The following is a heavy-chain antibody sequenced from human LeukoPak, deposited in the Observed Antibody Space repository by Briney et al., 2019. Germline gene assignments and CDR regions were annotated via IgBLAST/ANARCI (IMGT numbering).Heavy chain of an antibody. CDR3: ATTTIRLGY. CDR2: IYHSGST. Sequence: SETLSLTCTVSGYSISSGYYWGWIRQPPGKGLEWIGSIYHSGSTYYNPSLKSRVTISVDTSKNQFSLKLSSVTAADTAVYYCATTTIRLGYWGQGTLVTVSS. CDR1: GYSISSGYY. D-gene: IGHD1-1*01. V-gene: IGHV4-38-2*02. J-gene: IGHJ4*02.